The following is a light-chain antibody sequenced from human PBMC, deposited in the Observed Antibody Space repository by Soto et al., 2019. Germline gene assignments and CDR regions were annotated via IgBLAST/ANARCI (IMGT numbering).Light chain of an antibody. Sequence: EIVLTQSPGTLSLSPGERATLSCRASQSVSSSYLAWYQQTPGQAPRLLVYDTSYRATGVPDRFSGSGYGTDFTPTISRLEPEDSAVYYCQQYDSSPWTFGQGTKVDIK. V-gene: IGKV3-20*01. CDR1: QSVSSSY. CDR2: DTS. CDR3: QQYDSSPWT. J-gene: IGKJ1*01.